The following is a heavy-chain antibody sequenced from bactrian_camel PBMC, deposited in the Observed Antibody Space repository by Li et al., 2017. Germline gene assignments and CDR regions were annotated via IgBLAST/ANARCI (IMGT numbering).Heavy chain of an antibody. Sequence: QLVESGGGLVQPGGSLRLSCAASGFTHSNYYLSWVRQAPGKGLEWVSSIYADGSTKMYQDSVKGRFTISRDSAENTYLQMNSLKPEDSAMYYCAAGWGCTERPGINYWGQGTQVTVS. V-gene: IGHV3-2*01. CDR3: AAGWGCTERPGINY. J-gene: IGHJ4*01. D-gene: IGHD3*01. CDR1: GFTHSNYY. CDR2: IYADGSTK.